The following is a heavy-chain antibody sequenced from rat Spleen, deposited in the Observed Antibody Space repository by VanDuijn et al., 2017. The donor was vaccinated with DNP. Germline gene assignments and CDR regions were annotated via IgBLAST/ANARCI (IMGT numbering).Heavy chain of an antibody. CDR3: VREDKGVDA. Sequence: EVKLVESGGGLVQPGRSLKLSCVASGFIFSNYWMTWVRQAPKTGLEWVANIIYDGSRTHYRDSVKGRFTISRDNAKNTQYLQMDSLRSEDTAFYYCVREDKGVDAWGQGASVTVSS. CDR2: IIYDGSRT. CDR1: GFIFSNYW. V-gene: IGHV5S10*01. D-gene: IGHD2-2*01. J-gene: IGHJ4*01.